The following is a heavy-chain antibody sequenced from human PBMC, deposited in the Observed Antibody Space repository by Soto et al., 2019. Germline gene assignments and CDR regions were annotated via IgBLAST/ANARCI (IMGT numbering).Heavy chain of an antibody. D-gene: IGHD6-13*01. CDR2: ISGRAGSA. CDR3: AKVGGGIAYCYGLDV. V-gene: IGHV3-23*01. Sequence: EVQLLESGGGLVQPGGSLRLSCAASRFTFSDYAMTWVRQAPGKGLEWVSSISGRAGSANYAGSVKGRFTIFRANSKNTVYLQMNSLRAAYTAVYFCAKVGGGIAYCYGLDVWGQGTTVTVSS. J-gene: IGHJ6*02. CDR1: RFTFSDYA.